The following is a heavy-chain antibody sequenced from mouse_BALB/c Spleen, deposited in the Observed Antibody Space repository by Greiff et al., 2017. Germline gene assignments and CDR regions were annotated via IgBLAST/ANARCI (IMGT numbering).Heavy chain of an antibody. Sequence: QVTLKVCGPGILQPSQTLSLTCSFSGFSLSTYGIGVGWIRQPSGKGLEWLAHIWWNDNKYYNTALKSRLTISKDTSNNQVFLKIASVDTADTATYYCARIADYYRYDEGKNAMDYWGQGTSVTVSS. D-gene: IGHD2-14*01. V-gene: IGHV8-11*01. CDR1: GFSLSTYGIG. CDR3: ARIADYYRYDEGKNAMDY. CDR2: IWWNDNK. J-gene: IGHJ4*01.